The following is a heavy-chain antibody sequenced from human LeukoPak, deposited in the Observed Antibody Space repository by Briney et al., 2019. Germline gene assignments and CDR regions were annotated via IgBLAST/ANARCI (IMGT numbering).Heavy chain of an antibody. CDR3: AREGSGWYSVSWYYFDY. J-gene: IGHJ4*02. V-gene: IGHV3-21*01. CDR1: GFTFSSYS. CDR2: ISSSSSYI. Sequence: GGSLRLSCAASGFTFSSYSMNWVRQAPGKGLEWVSSISSSSSYIYYADSVKGRFTIPRDNAKNSLYLQMNSLRAEDTAVYYCAREGSGWYSVSWYYFDYWGQGTLVTVSS. D-gene: IGHD6-19*01.